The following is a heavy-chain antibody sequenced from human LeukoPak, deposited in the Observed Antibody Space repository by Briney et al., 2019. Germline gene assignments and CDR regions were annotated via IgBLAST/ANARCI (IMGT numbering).Heavy chain of an antibody. V-gene: IGHV4-4*07. CDR1: GGSISSYY. J-gene: IGHJ5*02. CDR3: ARLDSSGSSRWFDP. CDR2: IHTSGGT. D-gene: IGHD6-19*01. Sequence: PSETLSLTCTVSGGSISSYYWSWIRQPAGKGLEWIGRIHTSGGTNYNPSLKSRVTMSVDTSKNQFSLKLSSVTAADTAVYYCARLDSSGSSRWFDPWGQGTLVTVSS.